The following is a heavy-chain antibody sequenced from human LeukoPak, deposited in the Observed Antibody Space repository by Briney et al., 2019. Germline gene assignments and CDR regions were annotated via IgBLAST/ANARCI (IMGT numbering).Heavy chain of an antibody. V-gene: IGHV3-30*04. CDR1: GFTFSSYA. CDR2: ISYDGSNK. CDR3: ARDVVIGGYCTNGVCYRRRYFDY. J-gene: IGHJ4*02. D-gene: IGHD2-8*01. Sequence: TGGSLRLSCAASGFTFSSYAMHWVRQAPGKGLEWVAVISYDGSNKYYADSVKGRFTISRDNSKNTLYLQMNSLRAEDTAVYYCARDVVIGGYCTNGVCYRRRYFDYWGQGTLVTVSS.